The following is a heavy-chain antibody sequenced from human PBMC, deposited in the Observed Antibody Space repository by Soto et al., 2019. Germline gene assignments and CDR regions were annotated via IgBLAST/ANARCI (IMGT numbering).Heavy chain of an antibody. V-gene: IGHV4-34*01. Sequence: QVQLQQWGAGLLKPSETLSLTCAVYGGSFSGYYWSWIRQPPGKGLEGIGEINHSGSTNYNPSLKSRVTISVDTSKNQFSLKLSSVTAADTAVYYCASSGSGSFYPNWFDPWGQGTLVTVSS. CDR1: GGSFSGYY. J-gene: IGHJ5*02. CDR3: ASSGSGSFYPNWFDP. CDR2: INHSGST. D-gene: IGHD3-10*01.